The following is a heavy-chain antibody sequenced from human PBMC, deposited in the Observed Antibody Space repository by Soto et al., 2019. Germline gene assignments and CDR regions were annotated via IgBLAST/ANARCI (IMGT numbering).Heavy chain of an antibody. CDR1: GYTFNDYE. D-gene: IGHD2-2*01. CDR2: INPNSGET. J-gene: IGHJ5*02. CDR3: ARIAMPARPRWYNWFDP. Sequence: GASVKVSCKISGYTFNDYEINWVRHATGQGLEWIGWINPNSGETGYAQRFQGRVTMTTSSSLSTAYLELSSLTSDDTAVYYCARIAMPARPRWYNWFDPWGQGTLVTVSS. V-gene: IGHV1-8*02.